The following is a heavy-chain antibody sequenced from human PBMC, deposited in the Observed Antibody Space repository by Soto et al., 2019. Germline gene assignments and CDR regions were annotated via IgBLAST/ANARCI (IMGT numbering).Heavy chain of an antibody. V-gene: IGHV3-48*04. Sequence: GGSLRLSCAASGFTFSSYGMNWVRQAPGKGLERVSYISSAGSTIYYADSVKGRFTISRDNAKNSLYLQMNSLRAEDTAVYYCARGSITIFGVVIIRQYYFDYWGQGTLVTVSS. CDR1: GFTFSSYG. D-gene: IGHD3-3*01. CDR3: ARGSITIFGVVIIRQYYFDY. J-gene: IGHJ4*02. CDR2: ISSAGSTI.